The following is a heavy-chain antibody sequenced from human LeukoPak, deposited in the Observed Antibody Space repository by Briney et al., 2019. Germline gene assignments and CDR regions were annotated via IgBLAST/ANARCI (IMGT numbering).Heavy chain of an antibody. J-gene: IGHJ6*03. CDR3: ARQVVVAATPAYFYYYMDV. D-gene: IGHD2-15*01. Sequence: SETLSPTCTVSGGSISSGNYYWSWIRQPAGKGLEWIGRIYTSGSTNYNPSLKSRVTISVDTSKNQFSLKLSSVTAADTAVYYCARQVVVAATPAYFYYYMDVWGKGTTVTISS. CDR2: IYTSGST. V-gene: IGHV4-61*02. CDR1: GGSISSGNYY.